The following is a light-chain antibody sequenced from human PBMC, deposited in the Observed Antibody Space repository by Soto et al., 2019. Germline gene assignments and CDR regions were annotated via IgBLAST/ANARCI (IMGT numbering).Light chain of an antibody. CDR1: QRIASSY. CDR2: GAS. V-gene: IGKV3-20*01. Sequence: EIVLTQSPGTLSLSPGDRATLSCRASQRIASSYLAWYQQRPGQAPRLVFYGASTRAAGIPDRFSGSGFGTDFTRIIIRLEPEDFAVYYCQQYYNSPFTFGQGARLE. CDR3: QQYYNSPFT. J-gene: IGKJ5*01.